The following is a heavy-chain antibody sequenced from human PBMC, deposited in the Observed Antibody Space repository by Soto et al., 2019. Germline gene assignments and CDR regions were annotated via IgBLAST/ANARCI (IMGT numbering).Heavy chain of an antibody. Sequence: QVQLVQSGAEVKKPGSSVKVSCKASGGTFSSYAISWVRQAPGQGLEWMGGIIPIFGTANYAQKFHGRVTSTADKSTSTAYMELSSLRSEDTAVYHCARDHPRIVVVPAATPLMGHGMDVWGQGTTVPVSS. CDR2: IIPIFGTA. J-gene: IGHJ6*02. V-gene: IGHV1-69*06. D-gene: IGHD2-2*01. CDR3: ARDHPRIVVVPAATPLMGHGMDV. CDR1: GGTFSSYA.